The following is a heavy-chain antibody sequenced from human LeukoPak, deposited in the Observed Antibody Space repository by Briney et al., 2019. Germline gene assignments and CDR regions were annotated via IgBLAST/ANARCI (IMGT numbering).Heavy chain of an antibody. D-gene: IGHD3-10*01. J-gene: IGHJ4*02. CDR1: GGSISSGGYY. V-gene: IGHV4-30-2*01. Sequence: SQTLSLTCTVSGGSISSGGYYWSWIRQPPGKGLEWIGYIYHSGSTYYNPSLKSRVTISVDTSKNQFSLKLSSVTAADTAVYYCARDSALYGSGTFDYWGQGTLVTVSS. CDR2: IYHSGST. CDR3: ARDSALYGSGTFDY.